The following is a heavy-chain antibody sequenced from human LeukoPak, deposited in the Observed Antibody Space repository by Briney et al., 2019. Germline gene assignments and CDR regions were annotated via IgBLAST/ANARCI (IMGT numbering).Heavy chain of an antibody. CDR1: GGSFGGYY. CDR2: ISSSGSTI. Sequence: LSLTCAVYGGSFGGYYWSWIRQPPGKGLEWVSYISSSGSTIYYADSVKGRFTISRDNAKNSLYLQMNSLRAEDTAVYYCARGSLDYWGQGTLVTVSS. CDR3: ARGSLDY. J-gene: IGHJ4*02. V-gene: IGHV3-11*04.